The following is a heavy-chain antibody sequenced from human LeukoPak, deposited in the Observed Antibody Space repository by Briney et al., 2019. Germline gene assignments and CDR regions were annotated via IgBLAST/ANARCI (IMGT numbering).Heavy chain of an antibody. CDR2: ISGSGGST. D-gene: IGHD4-17*01. J-gene: IGHJ5*02. V-gene: IGHV3-23*01. CDR1: GFTFSSYA. Sequence: PGGSLRLSCAASGFTFSSYAMSWVRQAPGKGLEWVSAISGSGGSTYYADSVKGRFTISRDNSKSTLYLQMNSLRVDDTALYFCAKALHYGDERWELDPCGQGTLVTVPS. CDR3: AKALHYGDERWELDP.